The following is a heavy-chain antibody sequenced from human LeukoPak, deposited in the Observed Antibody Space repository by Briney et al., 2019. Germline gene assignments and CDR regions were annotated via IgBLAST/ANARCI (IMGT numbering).Heavy chain of an antibody. Sequence: GASVKVSCTASGYTFTSYDINWVRQATGQGLEWMGWMNPNSGNTGYAQKFQGRVTITRNTSISTAYMELSSLRSEDTAVYYCARDWYHVLSMDVFDIWGQGTVVIVSS. CDR1: GYTFTSYD. V-gene: IGHV1-8*03. J-gene: IGHJ3*02. CDR2: MNPNSGNT. CDR3: ARDWYHVLSMDVFDI. D-gene: IGHD3-16*01.